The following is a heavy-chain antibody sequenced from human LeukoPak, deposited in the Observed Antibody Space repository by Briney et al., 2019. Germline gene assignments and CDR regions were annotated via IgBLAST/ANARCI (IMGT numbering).Heavy chain of an antibody. CDR3: AARGEYSGSGTR. CDR1: SGSFSGYY. CDR2: INHSGST. V-gene: IGHV4-34*01. Sequence: SETLSLTCAVYSGSFSGYYWSWIRQAPGKGLEWIREINHSGSTNYNPSLRTRVTISVDTSKNQFSLKLTSVTVADTAMYYCAARGEYSGSGTRWGQGALVTVSS. D-gene: IGHD3-10*01. J-gene: IGHJ4*02.